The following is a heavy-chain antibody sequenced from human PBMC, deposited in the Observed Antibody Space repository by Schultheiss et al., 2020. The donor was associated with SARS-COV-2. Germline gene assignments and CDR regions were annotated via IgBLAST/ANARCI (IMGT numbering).Heavy chain of an antibody. CDR1: GGSISSYY. J-gene: IGHJ4*02. V-gene: IGHV4-59*12. D-gene: IGHD2-8*01. CDR2: IYYSGST. Sequence: SETLSLTCTVSGGSISSYYWSWIRQPPGKGLEWIGYIYYSGSTNYNPSLKSRVTISVDTSKNQFSLKLSSVTAADTAVYYCARDRWGTNGIYYFDYWGQGALGTVSS. CDR3: ARDRWGTNGIYYFDY.